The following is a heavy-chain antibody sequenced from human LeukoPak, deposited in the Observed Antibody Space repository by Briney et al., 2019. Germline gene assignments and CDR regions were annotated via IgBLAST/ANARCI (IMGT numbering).Heavy chain of an antibody. D-gene: IGHD3-16*01. V-gene: IGHV3-53*01. CDR1: GFTVSSNY. CDR3: ARVLITYNWFDP. Sequence: GGSLRLSCAASGFTVSSNYMSWVRQAPGKGLEWVSVIYSGGSTYYADSVKGRFTISRDNSKNTLYLQMSSLRAEDAAVYYCARVLITYNWFDPWGQGTLVTVSS. CDR2: IYSGGST. J-gene: IGHJ5*02.